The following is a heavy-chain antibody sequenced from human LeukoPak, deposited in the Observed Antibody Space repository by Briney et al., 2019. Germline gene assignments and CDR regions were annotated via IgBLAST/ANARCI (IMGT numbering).Heavy chain of an antibody. CDR2: IKSKTDGGIT. CDR1: GFTFSNAW. Sequence: GGSLRLSCAASGFTFSNAWMSWVRQAPGKGLEWVGRIKSKTDGGITDYAAPVKGRFTISRDDSKNTLYLQMNSLKTEDTAVYYCTTDTTISSVGYYYGSGSYYNVWASDYWGQGTLVTVSS. V-gene: IGHV3-15*01. CDR3: TTDTTISSVGYYYGSGSYYNVWASDY. J-gene: IGHJ4*02. D-gene: IGHD3-10*01.